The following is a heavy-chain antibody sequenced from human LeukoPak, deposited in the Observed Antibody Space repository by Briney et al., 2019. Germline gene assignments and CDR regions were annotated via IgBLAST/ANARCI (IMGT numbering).Heavy chain of an antibody. V-gene: IGHV1-46*01. J-gene: IGHJ6*02. Sequence: GASVKVSCKASGYTFTSYYMHWVRQAPGQGLEWMGIINPSGSSTRYAQKFQGRVTMTRDTATRIVYMELSSLRSEDTAVYYCAVRTTPPDVLRGYRDYYGMDVWGQGTTLIVSS. D-gene: IGHD3-3*01. CDR3: AVRTTPPDVLRGYRDYYGMDV. CDR1: GYTFTSYY. CDR2: INPSGSST.